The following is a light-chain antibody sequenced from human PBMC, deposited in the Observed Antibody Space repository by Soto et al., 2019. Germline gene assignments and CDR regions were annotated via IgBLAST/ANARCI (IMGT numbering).Light chain of an antibody. CDR3: QVSTNWPIR. Sequence: VVSLSAVAVSVTPQERATLSCRASQTVLSNLAWYQQKPGQAPRLLIYGASTRATGIPARFSGSGSGTEFALTISILQAEDGILDCSQVSTNWPIRFGEG. J-gene: IGKJ5*01. CDR2: GAS. V-gene: IGKV3-15*01. CDR1: QTVLSN.